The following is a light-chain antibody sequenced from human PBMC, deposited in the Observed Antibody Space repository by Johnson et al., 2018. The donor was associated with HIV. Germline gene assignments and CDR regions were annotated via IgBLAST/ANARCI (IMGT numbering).Light chain of an antibody. CDR1: SSNIGDNY. V-gene: IGLV1-51*02. CDR2: EDT. CDR3: ETWDNSLNVGHV. J-gene: IGLJ1*01. Sequence: QSVLTQPPSVSAAPGQKVSISCSGSSSNIGDNYVSWYQQVPGTAPKLLIYEDTKRPSGIPDRFSGSKSGTSATLAITGLQTWDEADYYFETWDNSLNVGHVFVTGTKVIVL.